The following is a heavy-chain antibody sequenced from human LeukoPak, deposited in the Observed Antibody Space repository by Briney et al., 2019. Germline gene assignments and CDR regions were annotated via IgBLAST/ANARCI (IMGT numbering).Heavy chain of an antibody. J-gene: IGHJ6*02. CDR1: GFTFSSYA. Sequence: GGSLRLSCEASGFTFSSYAMHWVRQAPGKGLEWVAVISYDGSNKYYADSVKGRFTISRDTSKNTLYLQVNSLRGEDTAVYYCARAGGGHFFYGMDVWSQGTTVTVSS. CDR2: ISYDGSNK. D-gene: IGHD3-16*01. CDR3: ARAGGGHFFYGMDV. V-gene: IGHV3-30*04.